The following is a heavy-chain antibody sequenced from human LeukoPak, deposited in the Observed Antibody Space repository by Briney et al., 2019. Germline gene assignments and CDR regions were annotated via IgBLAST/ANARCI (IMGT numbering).Heavy chain of an antibody. J-gene: IGHJ3*02. Sequence: ASVKVSCKASGYTFTSYGISWVRQAPGQGLEWMGWISAYNGNTNYAQKLQGRVTMTTDTSTSTAYMELRSLRSDDTAVYYCARDLKRITIFGVVKGDAFDIWGQGTMVTVSS. CDR2: ISAYNGNT. V-gene: IGHV1-18*01. D-gene: IGHD3-3*01. CDR1: GYTFTSYG. CDR3: ARDLKRITIFGVVKGDAFDI.